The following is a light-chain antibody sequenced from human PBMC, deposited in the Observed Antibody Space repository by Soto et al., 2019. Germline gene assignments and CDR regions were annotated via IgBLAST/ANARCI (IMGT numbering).Light chain of an antibody. J-gene: IGKJ4*01. CDR1: QSISSW. Sequence: DIQMTQSPSTLSASVGDRVTITCRASQSISSWLAWYQQKPGKAPKLLIHEASRLESGVPSRFSGSESGTEFTLTISGLHPDDFATYYCQQYTNFPFTFGGGTTVEIK. CDR3: QQYTNFPFT. CDR2: EAS. V-gene: IGKV1-5*01.